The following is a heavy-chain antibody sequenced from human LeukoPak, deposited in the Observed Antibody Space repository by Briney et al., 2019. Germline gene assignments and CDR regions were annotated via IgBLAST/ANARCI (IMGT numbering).Heavy chain of an antibody. Sequence: GGSLRLSCAASGFTFSDYSMNWVRQAPGKGLEWISYIGIDSGNTNYADSVKGRFAISGDKAKNSLYLQMNSLRVEDTAVYYCARDYKYAFGNWGQGTLVTVSS. CDR3: ARDYKYAFGN. D-gene: IGHD5-24*01. V-gene: IGHV3-48*01. CDR1: GFTFSDYS. J-gene: IGHJ4*02. CDR2: IGIDSGNT.